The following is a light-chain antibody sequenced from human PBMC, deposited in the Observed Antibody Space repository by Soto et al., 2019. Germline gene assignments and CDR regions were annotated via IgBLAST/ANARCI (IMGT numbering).Light chain of an antibody. Sequence: QAVVTQPPSVSGAPGQRVTISCTGSSSNIGAGYDVHWYQQLPGTAPKLLIYANNDRPSGVPDRFSGSKSGTSASLAITGLQAEDEGHYYCQSYDSSLYDSVFGTGTKVTVL. CDR1: SSNIGAGYD. CDR3: QSYDSSLYDSV. J-gene: IGLJ1*01. V-gene: IGLV1-40*01. CDR2: ANN.